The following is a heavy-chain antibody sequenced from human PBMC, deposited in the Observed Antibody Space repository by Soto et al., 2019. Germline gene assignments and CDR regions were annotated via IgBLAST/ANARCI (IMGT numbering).Heavy chain of an antibody. CDR2: IKQDGSEK. J-gene: IGHJ4*02. CDR1: GFTFSSYW. Sequence: GGSLRLSCAASGFTFSSYWMSWVRQAPGKGLEWVANIKQDGSEKYYVDSVKGRFTISRDNAKNSLYLQMNSLRAEDTAVYYCARERAHDYGDYVFDYWGQGTLGTVSS. V-gene: IGHV3-7*01. CDR3: ARERAHDYGDYVFDY. D-gene: IGHD4-17*01.